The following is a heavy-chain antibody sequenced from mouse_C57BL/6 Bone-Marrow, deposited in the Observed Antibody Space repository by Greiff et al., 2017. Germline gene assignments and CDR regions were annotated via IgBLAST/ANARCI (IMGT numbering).Heavy chain of an antibody. CDR2: ISSGSSTI. Sequence: DVHLVESGGGLVKPGGSLKLSCAASGFTFSDYGMHWVRQAPEKGLEWVAYISSGSSTIYYADTVKGRFTISRANAKNTLFLQMTSLGADDTAMYYGARILYGVSGFADWGQGTLVTVSA. V-gene: IGHV5-17*01. J-gene: IGHJ3*01. CDR1: GFTFSDYG. D-gene: IGHD1-1*01. CDR3: ARILYGVSGFAD.